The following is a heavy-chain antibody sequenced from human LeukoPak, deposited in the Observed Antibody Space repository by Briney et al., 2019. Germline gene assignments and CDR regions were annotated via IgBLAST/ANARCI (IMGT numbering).Heavy chain of an antibody. J-gene: IGHJ2*01. Sequence: GGSLRLSCAASGFTFSSYGMHWVRQAPGKGLEWVAVISYDGSNKYYADSVKGRFTISRDNSKNTLYLQMNSLRAEDTVVYYCARAMGATTVTFYWYFDLWGRGSPVTVSS. CDR2: ISYDGSNK. V-gene: IGHV3-30*03. CDR3: ARAMGATTVTFYWYFDL. CDR1: GFTFSSYG. D-gene: IGHD4-17*01.